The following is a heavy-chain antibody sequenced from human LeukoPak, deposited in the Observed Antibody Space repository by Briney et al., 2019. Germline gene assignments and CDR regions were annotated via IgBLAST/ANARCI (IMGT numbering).Heavy chain of an antibody. V-gene: IGHV3-21*01. CDR1: GFTFSDYS. CDR2: ITSSTSYI. Sequence: GESLRLSCAASGFTFSDYSMNWVRQAPGKGLEWVSYITSSTSYIYYADSVKGRFTISRDNAKSSLYLQMNSLRAEDTAVYYCAREKGVSGYDYWGQGTLVTVSS. CDR3: AREKGVSGYDY. J-gene: IGHJ4*02. D-gene: IGHD5/OR15-5a*01.